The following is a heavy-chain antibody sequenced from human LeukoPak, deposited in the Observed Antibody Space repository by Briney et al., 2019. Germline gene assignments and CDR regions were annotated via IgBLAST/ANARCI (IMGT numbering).Heavy chain of an antibody. CDR1: GXSFTSYW. CDR3: ARHPNNNYDDTTTYTY. J-gene: IGHJ4*02. V-gene: IGHV5-51*01. CDR2: IYPGDSDT. Sequence: GESLKISCKGSGXSFTSYWSGWVRQMPGKGLEWMAIIYPGDSDTRYSPSFQGQVTISADKSISTAYLQWSSLKASDTAMYYCARHPNNNYDDTTTYTYWGQGTLVTVSS. D-gene: IGHD2/OR15-2a*01.